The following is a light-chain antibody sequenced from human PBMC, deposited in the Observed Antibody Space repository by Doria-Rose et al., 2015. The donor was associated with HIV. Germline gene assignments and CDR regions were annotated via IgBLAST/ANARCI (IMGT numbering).Light chain of an antibody. CDR2: DGS. V-gene: IGKV3-20*01. CDR3: HQYGTSRT. Sequence: EIVLTQSPGTLSLSPGERATLSCRASQSFSSTYLAWYQQKPGQAPSLLIYDGSTRATGIPDGFSASGSGTDFTLTINRLEPEDFALYYCHQYGTSRTFGQGTKVEI. CDR1: QSFSSTY. J-gene: IGKJ1*01.